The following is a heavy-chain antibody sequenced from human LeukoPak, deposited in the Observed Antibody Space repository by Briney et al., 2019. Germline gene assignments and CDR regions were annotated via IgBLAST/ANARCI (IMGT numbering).Heavy chain of an antibody. J-gene: IGHJ4*02. Sequence: ASVKVSCKASGYTFTSYDINWVRQATGQGLEWMGWMNPNSGNTGYAQKFQGRVTMTRNTSISTAYMELSSLRSEDTAAYYCARGRRILGSGTNTRGYYFDYWGQGTLVTVSS. CDR1: GYTFTSYD. CDR3: ARGRRILGSGTNTRGYYFDY. CDR2: MNPNSGNT. D-gene: IGHD1-26*01. V-gene: IGHV1-8*01.